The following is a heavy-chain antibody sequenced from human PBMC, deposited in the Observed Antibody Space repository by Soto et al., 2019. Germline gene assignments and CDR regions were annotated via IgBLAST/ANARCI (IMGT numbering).Heavy chain of an antibody. CDR2: ISYDGSNK. D-gene: IGHD1-26*01. Sequence: GGSLRLSCAASGFTFSSYGMHWVRQAPGKGLEWVAVISYDGSNKYYADSVKGRFTISRDNSKNTLYLQMNSLRAEDTAVYYCAKDRWDDYYYGMDVWGQGTTVTVSS. CDR3: AKDRWDDYYYGMDV. CDR1: GFTFSSYG. V-gene: IGHV3-30*18. J-gene: IGHJ6*02.